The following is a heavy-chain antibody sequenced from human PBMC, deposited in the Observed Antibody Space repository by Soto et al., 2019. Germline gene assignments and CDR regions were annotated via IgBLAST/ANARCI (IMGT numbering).Heavy chain of an antibody. CDR2: ISAYNGNT. CDR1: GYTFTSYG. V-gene: IGHV1-18*04. J-gene: IGHJ4*02. D-gene: IGHD3-22*01. CDR3: ARNQRITMIVVVTDFDY. Sequence: QVQLVQSGAEVEKPGGSVKVSCKASGYTFTSYGISWVRQAPGQGLEWMGWISAYNGNTNYAQKLQGRVTMTTDTSTSTAYMELRSLRSDDTAVYYCARNQRITMIVVVTDFDYWGQGTLVTVSS.